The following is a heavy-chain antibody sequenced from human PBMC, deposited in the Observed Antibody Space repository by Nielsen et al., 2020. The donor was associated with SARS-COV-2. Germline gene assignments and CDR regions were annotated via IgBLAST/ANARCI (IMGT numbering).Heavy chain of an antibody. CDR1: GYTFTSYG. CDR3: ARDGMGASDFDY. V-gene: IGHV1-69*13. J-gene: IGHJ4*02. D-gene: IGHD1-26*01. Sequence: SVKVSCKASGYTFTSYGISWVRQAPGQGLEWMGGIIPIFGTANYAQKFQGRVTITADESTSTAYMELSSLRSEDTAVYYCARDGMGASDFDYWGQGTLVTVSS. CDR2: IIPIFGTA.